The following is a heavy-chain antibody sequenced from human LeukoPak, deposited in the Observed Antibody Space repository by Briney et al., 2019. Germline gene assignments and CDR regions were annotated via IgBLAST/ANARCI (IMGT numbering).Heavy chain of an antibody. V-gene: IGHV3-23*01. J-gene: IGHJ4*02. CDR3: AKGSYYDSSGSFYFDY. Sequence: GGSLRLSCAASGFTFSSYAMSWVRQAPGKGLEWVSGISGSGDNTYYADSVKGRFTISRDNSKNTLFVQVNSLGTEDTATYYCAKGSYYDSSGSFYFDYWGQGTLVTVSS. CDR2: ISGSGDNT. D-gene: IGHD3-22*01. CDR1: GFTFSSYA.